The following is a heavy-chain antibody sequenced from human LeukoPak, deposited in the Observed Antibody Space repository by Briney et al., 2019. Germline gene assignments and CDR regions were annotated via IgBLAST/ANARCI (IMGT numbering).Heavy chain of an antibody. Sequence: GGSLRLSCAASGFTFSSYWMSWVRQAPGKGLEWVANIKQDGSEKYYVDSVKGRFTISRDNANNSLYLQMKNLKVEDTALYYCAVDRRSKTFDYWGQGTLVTVSS. CDR3: AVDRRSKTFDY. CDR1: GFTFSSYW. V-gene: IGHV3-7*01. CDR2: IKQDGSEK. J-gene: IGHJ4*02.